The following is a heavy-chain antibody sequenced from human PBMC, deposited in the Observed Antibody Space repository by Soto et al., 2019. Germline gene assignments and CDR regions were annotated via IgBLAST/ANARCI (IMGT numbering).Heavy chain of an antibody. CDR2: IYYSGST. CDR3: ARAGGGGTLLDY. J-gene: IGHJ4*02. V-gene: IGHV4-31*03. D-gene: IGHD3-16*01. Sequence: QVQLQESGPGLVKPSQTLSLTCTVSGGSISSGGYYWSWIRQHPGKGLEWIGYIYYSGSTYYNPSLKRRVTTSVDTSKNQFSLKLSSATAADTAVYYCARAGGGGTLLDYWGQGTLVTVSS. CDR1: GGSISSGGYY.